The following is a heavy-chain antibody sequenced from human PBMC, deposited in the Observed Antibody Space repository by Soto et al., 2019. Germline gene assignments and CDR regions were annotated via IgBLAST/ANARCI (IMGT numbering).Heavy chain of an antibody. CDR2: IYYSGST. D-gene: IGHD3-22*01. V-gene: IGHV4-31*03. Sequence: PSETPSLTCPVSGGSISSGGYYWSWIRQHPGKGLEWIGYIYYSGSTYCNPSLKSRVTISVDTSKNQFSLRLSSVTAADTAVYYCARCRGDSSGYPLDCWGQGTLVTVSS. J-gene: IGHJ4*02. CDR3: ARCRGDSSGYPLDC. CDR1: GGSISSGGYY.